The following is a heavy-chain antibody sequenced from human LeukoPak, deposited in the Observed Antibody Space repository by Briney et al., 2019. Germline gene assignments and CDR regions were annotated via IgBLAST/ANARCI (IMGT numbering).Heavy chain of an antibody. CDR3: ATVGGETTFVVGALED. J-gene: IGHJ4*02. CDR1: GSTLIELS. V-gene: IGHV1-24*01. CDR2: FDPEDGET. D-gene: IGHD1-26*01. Sequence: ASVKVSSKVSGSTLIELSLHWVRQPDANGSEWKGCFDPEDGETTYARKFQGRVTMTEDTSTDTAYMELGSLRSEDTAVYYCATVGGETTFVVGALEDWGQGTLVTVSS.